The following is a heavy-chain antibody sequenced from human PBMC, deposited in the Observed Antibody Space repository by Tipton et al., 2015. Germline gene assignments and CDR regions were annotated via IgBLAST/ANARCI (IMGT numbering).Heavy chain of an antibody. J-gene: IGHJ4*02. CDR2: INHSGST. D-gene: IGHD4-17*01. Sequence: LTCAVYGGSFSGYYWSWIRQPPGKGLEWIGEINHSGSTNYNPSLKSRVTISVDTSKNQFSLKLSSVTAADTAVYYCARVPTTVTTYFDYWGQGTLVTVSS. CDR1: GGSFSGYY. V-gene: IGHV4-34*01. CDR3: ARVPTTVTTYFDY.